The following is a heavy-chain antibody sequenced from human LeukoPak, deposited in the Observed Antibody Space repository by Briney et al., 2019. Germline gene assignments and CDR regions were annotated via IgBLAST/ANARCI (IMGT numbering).Heavy chain of an antibody. Sequence: GASVKVSCKASGGTFSSYAISWVRQASGQGLEWMGGIIPIFGTANYAQKFQGRVTITADESTSTAYMELSSLRSEDTAVYYCASRPEDKWYFDYWGQGTLVTVSS. CDR2: IIPIFGTA. CDR3: ASRPEDKWYFDY. D-gene: IGHD6-6*01. CDR1: GGTFSSYA. J-gene: IGHJ4*02. V-gene: IGHV1-69*13.